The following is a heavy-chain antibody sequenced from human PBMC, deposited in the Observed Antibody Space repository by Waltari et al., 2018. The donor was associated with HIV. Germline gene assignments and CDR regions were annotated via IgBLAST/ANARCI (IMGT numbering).Heavy chain of an antibody. CDR1: GFTFSSSG. V-gene: IGHV3-23*01. J-gene: IGHJ4*02. Sequence: EVQLLESGGGLVQPGGSLRLSCAASGFTFSSSGLTWVRQVPGKGLEWVSAISGSGGGTYYVDSVKGRFTISRDNSKNTLYLQMNSLRAEDTALYYCARDYSPDYWGQGTLVTVSS. D-gene: IGHD6-13*01. CDR3: ARDYSPDY. CDR2: ISGSGGGT.